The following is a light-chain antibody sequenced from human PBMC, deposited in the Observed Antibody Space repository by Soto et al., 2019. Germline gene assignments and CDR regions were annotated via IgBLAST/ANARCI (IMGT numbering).Light chain of an antibody. V-gene: IGKV3-15*01. J-gene: IGKJ2*01. CDR2: ATS. Sequence: EIVMTQSPATLSVSPGERATLSCRASQSVSSNLAWYQQKPGQAPRLLIYATSTRATGIPARFSGSGSGTEFTLTISSLQSADFAVYYCQQYNNWPVYTFGQGTKVDIK. CDR3: QQYNNWPVYT. CDR1: QSVSSN.